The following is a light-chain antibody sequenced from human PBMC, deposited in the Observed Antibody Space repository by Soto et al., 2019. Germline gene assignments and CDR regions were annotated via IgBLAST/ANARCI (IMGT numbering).Light chain of an antibody. V-gene: IGLV4-69*01. Sequence: QLVLTQSPSASASRGASVKLTCTLSSGHSDYAIAWHQQQPEKGPRYLMKVTSDGSHTKGDGIPDRFSGSSSGADRYLTISSLRSDDEADYYCQAWGTGGVFGGGTKITVL. CDR2: VTSDGSH. J-gene: IGLJ3*02. CDR3: QAWGTGGV. CDR1: SGHSDYA.